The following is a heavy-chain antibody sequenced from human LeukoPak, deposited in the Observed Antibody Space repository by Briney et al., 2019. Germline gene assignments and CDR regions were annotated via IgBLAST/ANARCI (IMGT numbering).Heavy chain of an antibody. J-gene: IGHJ3*02. Sequence: GRSLRLSCAASGCNLSSYGMHWVRQAPGKGREGVAVTWYDGSNKYYADSAKGRFTISRDNSKNTLYLQMNSLRAEDTAVYYCARAPDGYEAFDIWGQGTMVTVSS. V-gene: IGHV3-33*01. CDR3: ARAPDGYEAFDI. D-gene: IGHD3-22*01. CDR1: GCNLSSYG. CDR2: TWYDGSNK.